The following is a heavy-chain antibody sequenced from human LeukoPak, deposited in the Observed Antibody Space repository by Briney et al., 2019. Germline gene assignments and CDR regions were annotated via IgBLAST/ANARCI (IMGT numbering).Heavy chain of an antibody. D-gene: IGHD1-26*01. Sequence: ASVKLSCKASGYTFTIYYIHWVRLAPGQGLEWMGIINPSGGTTSYSHKFQGRVTMTRDTSTSTVYMELSSLRSEDTAVYYCARDSSGSYYFDYWGQGTLVTVSS. J-gene: IGHJ4*02. CDR2: INPSGGTT. V-gene: IGHV1-46*01. CDR1: GYTFTIYY. CDR3: ARDSSGSYYFDY.